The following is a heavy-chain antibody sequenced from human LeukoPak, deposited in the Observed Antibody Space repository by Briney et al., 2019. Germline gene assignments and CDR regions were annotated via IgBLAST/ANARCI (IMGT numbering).Heavy chain of an antibody. CDR2: ISYDGSNK. Sequence: GGSLRLPCAASGFTFSSYAMHWVRQAPGKGLEWVAVISYDGSNKYYADSAKGRFTISRDNSKNTLYLQMNSLRAEDTAVYYCASGLRNYSPFDYWGQGTLVTVSS. CDR3: ASGLRNYSPFDY. J-gene: IGHJ4*02. D-gene: IGHD5-24*01. V-gene: IGHV3-30*04. CDR1: GFTFSSYA.